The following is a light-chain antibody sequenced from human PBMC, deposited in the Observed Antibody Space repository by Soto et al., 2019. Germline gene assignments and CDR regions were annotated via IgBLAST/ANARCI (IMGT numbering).Light chain of an antibody. Sequence: QSALTQPASVSGSPGQSITISCTGTSSDVGAYNHVSWYQHHPGKAPKLMIYDVSSRPSGVSNRFSGSKSGNTASLTISGLQAEDETDYYCSSYTTSTTYVFGTGTKVTVL. CDR3: SSYTTSTTYV. J-gene: IGLJ1*01. V-gene: IGLV2-14*03. CDR2: DVS. CDR1: SSDVGAYNH.